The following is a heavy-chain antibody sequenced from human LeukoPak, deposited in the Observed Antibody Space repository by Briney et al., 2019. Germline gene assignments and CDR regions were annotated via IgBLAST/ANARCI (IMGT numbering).Heavy chain of an antibody. CDR3: AKGDPQVGYQLDY. D-gene: IGHD2-2*01. J-gene: IGHJ4*02. V-gene: IGHV3-23*01. CDR1: GFTFSNYG. Sequence: PGGSLRLSCAASGFTFSNYGMTWVREAPGKGLEWVSSSGSAATISYADSVKGRFTISRDNSKNTLYLQMNSLRAEDTAVYYCAKGDPQVGYQLDYWGQGTLVTVSS. CDR2: SGSAATI.